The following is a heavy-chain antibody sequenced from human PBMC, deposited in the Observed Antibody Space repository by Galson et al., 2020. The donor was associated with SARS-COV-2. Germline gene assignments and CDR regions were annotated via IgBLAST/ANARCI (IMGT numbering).Heavy chain of an antibody. CDR3: ARGSNYDRDWGYYYYYYYMDV. V-gene: IGHV3-48*02. CDR1: GFTFSSYI. J-gene: IGHJ6*03. D-gene: IGHD4-4*01. CDR2: ISSSSSTI. Sequence: GGSLRLSCAASGFTFSSYIMNWVRQAPGKGLEWVSYISSSSSTIYYADSVKGRFTISRDNAKNSLYLQMNSLRDEDTAVYYCARGSNYDRDWGYYYYYYYMDVWGKGTTVTVSS.